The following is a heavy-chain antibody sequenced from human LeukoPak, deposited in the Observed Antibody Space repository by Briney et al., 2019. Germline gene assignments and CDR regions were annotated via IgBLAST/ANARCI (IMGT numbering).Heavy chain of an antibody. CDR1: GDTFSSNSAA. D-gene: IGHD2-8*02. J-gene: IGHJ3*02. CDR2: TYYRSKWYN. Sequence: SQTLSLTCAISGDTFSSNSAAWNWIRQSPSRGLEWLGRTYYRSKWYNDYALSVESRITINPDTSKNQFSLKLNSVTPEDTAVYDCARLVVAGDDAFDIWGQGTMVTVSS. CDR3: ARLVVAGDDAFDI. V-gene: IGHV6-1*01.